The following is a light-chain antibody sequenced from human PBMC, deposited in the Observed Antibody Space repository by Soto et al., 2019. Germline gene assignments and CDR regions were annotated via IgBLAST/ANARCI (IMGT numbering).Light chain of an antibody. CDR2: GAS. Sequence: EIVLTQSPGTLSLSPGERATLSCRASQSVTSSYLAWYQHKRGQAPRLLIYGASNRATGIPDRFSGSGSGTHLPLTISSLEPQDFTASYCQQFGRSPPRTFGQGTKVEIK. J-gene: IGKJ1*01. CDR3: QQFGRSPPRT. V-gene: IGKV3-20*01. CDR1: QSVTSSY.